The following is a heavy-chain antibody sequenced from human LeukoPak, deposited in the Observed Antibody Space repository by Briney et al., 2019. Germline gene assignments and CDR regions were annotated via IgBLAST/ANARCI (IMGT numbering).Heavy chain of an antibody. CDR3: ARDWCSSTSCYDPDDDAFDI. D-gene: IGHD2-2*01. CDR2: MNSDGSSK. Sequence: GGSLRLSCAASGFTFSSHWMHWVRQAPGKGLVGVSRMNSDGSSKNYAASVKGRFTISRDNAKNTLYLQMNSLRAEDTAVYYCARDWCSSTSCYDPDDDAFDIWGQGTMVTVSS. V-gene: IGHV3-74*01. CDR1: GFTFSSHW. J-gene: IGHJ3*02.